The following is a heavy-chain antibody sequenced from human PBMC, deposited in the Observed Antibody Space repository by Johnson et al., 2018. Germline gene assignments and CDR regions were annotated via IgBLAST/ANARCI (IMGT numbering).Heavy chain of an antibody. CDR1: GFTFSNYG. CDR2: VSYDGSNK. CDR3: AKILGRWAFDI. V-gene: IGHV3-30*18. J-gene: IGHJ3*02. D-gene: IGHD4-23*01. Sequence: QVQLVESGGGVVQPGRSLRLSCAASGFTFSNYGMHWVRQAPGKGLEWVAVVSYDGSNKYYADSVKGRFTISRDNSKNTVDPQMNRRRTEDTAVYYCAKILGRWAFDIWGQGTMVTVAS.